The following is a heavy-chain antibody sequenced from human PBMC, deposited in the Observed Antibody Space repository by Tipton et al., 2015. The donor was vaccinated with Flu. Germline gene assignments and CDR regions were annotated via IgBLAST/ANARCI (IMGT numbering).Heavy chain of an antibody. Sequence: CAASGFTFSDYYMGWFRQAPGKGLEWVSYISSSGTDMYYADSVKGRFTISRDNAKNSLYLQMNGLRAEDTALYYCARPSDVYHYDGMDVWGQGTTVTVSS. CDR3: ARPSDVYHYDGMDV. D-gene: IGHD3-16*01. CDR1: GFTFSDYY. J-gene: IGHJ6*02. V-gene: IGHV3-11*01. CDR2: ISSSGTDM.